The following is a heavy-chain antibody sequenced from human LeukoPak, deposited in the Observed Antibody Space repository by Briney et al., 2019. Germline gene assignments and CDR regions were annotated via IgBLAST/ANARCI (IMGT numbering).Heavy chain of an antibody. CDR2: IRYDGSNK. D-gene: IGHD6-6*01. V-gene: IGHV3-30*02. CDR3: ANSRYSSSSEHTIDY. CDR1: GFTFSSYG. J-gene: IGHJ4*02. Sequence: GGSLRLSCAASGFTFSSYGMHWVRQAPGKGLEWVAFIRYDGSNKYYADSVEGRFTISRDNSKNTLYLQMNSLRAEDTAVYYCANSRYSSSSEHTIDYWGQGTLVTVSS.